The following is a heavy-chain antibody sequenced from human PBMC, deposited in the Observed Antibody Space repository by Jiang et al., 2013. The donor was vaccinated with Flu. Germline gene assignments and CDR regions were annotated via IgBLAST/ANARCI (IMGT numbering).Heavy chain of an antibody. V-gene: IGHV4-59*01. CDR1: GASMKNYY. Sequence: GSGLVKPSETLSLSCTVSGASMKNYYWSWIRQTPGKGLEWIGSIYYSGTTNYNPSLKSRVTISVDMSKTQFSLSLTSVTAADTAVYYCSRHTSGSYHGAFQIWGQGTLVTVS. D-gene: IGHD1-26*01. CDR2: IYYSGTT. CDR3: SRHTSGSYHGAFQI. J-gene: IGHJ3*02.